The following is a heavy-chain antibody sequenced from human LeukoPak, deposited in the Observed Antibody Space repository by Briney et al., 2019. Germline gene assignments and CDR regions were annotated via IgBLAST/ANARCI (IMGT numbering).Heavy chain of an antibody. CDR1: GSTFSSYA. Sequence: SVKVSCKASGSTFSSYAISWVRQAPGQGLEWMGGIIPIFGTANYAQKFQGRVTITADESTSTAYMELSSLRSEDTAVYYCARPAVAGLYYFDYWGQGTLVTVSS. CDR2: IIPIFGTA. V-gene: IGHV1-69*13. CDR3: ARPAVAGLYYFDY. J-gene: IGHJ4*02. D-gene: IGHD6-19*01.